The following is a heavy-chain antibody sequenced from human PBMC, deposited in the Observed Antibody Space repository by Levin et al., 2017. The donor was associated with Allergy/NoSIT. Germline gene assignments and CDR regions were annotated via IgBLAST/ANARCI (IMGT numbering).Heavy chain of an antibody. CDR3: ARGDSGFDVRGGKKSYFFYGMDV. V-gene: IGHV1-69*06. J-gene: IGHJ6*02. Sequence: GASVKVSCKASGGTFNNNAINWVRQAPGQGLEWMGGIIPTFDAVNYAQKFRDRATITADRSTSTAYMELRSLTSEDSAVYYCARGDSGFDVRGGKKSYFFYGMDVWGQGTTVIVFS. CDR2: IIPTFDAV. D-gene: IGHD5-12*01. CDR1: GGTFNNNA.